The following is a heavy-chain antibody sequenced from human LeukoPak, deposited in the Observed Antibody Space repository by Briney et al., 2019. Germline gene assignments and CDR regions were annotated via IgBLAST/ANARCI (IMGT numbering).Heavy chain of an antibody. V-gene: IGHV4-38-2*02. J-gene: IGHJ4*02. CDR3: ASSITMVRRVITYFDY. Sequence: SETLSLTCTVSGYSISSGYYWGWIRQPPGKGLEWIGSIYHSGSTYYNPSLKSRVTISVDTSKNQFSLKLSSVTAADTAVYYCASSITMVRRVITYFDYWGQGTLVTVSS. CDR2: IYHSGST. D-gene: IGHD3-10*01. CDR1: GYSISSGYY.